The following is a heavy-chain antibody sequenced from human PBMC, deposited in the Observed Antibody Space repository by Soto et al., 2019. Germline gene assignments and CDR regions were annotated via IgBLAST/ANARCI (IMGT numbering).Heavy chain of an antibody. D-gene: IGHD3-22*01. CDR1: GGSISSGGYY. CDR2: IYYSGST. CDR3: ARADSSGHFVDY. V-gene: IGHV4-31*03. J-gene: IGHJ4*02. Sequence: SETLSLTCTVSGGSISSGGYYWSWIRQHPGKGLEWIGYIYYSGSTYYNPSLKSRVTISVDTSKNQFSLKLSSVTAADTAVYYCARADSSGHFVDYWGQGTLVTVSS.